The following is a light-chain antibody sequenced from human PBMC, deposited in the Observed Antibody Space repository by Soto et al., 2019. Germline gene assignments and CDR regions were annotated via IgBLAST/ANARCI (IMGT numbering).Light chain of an antibody. Sequence: EIVLTQSPGTLSLSPGERATLSCRASQGVSDSYLAWYQQTPGQAPRLLIYGASSRATGIPDRFSGSGSGTDFTLTISRLEPEDFAVYYCQQYGRSPWTFGQGTKVESK. CDR3: QQYGRSPWT. CDR2: GAS. J-gene: IGKJ1*01. V-gene: IGKV3-20*01. CDR1: QGVSDSY.